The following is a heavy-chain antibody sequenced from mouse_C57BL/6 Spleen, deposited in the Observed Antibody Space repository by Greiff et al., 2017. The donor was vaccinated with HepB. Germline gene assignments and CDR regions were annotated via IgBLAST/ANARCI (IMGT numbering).Heavy chain of an antibody. CDR1: GFTFSDYG. D-gene: IGHD2-4*01. V-gene: IGHV5-17*01. J-gene: IGHJ1*03. Sequence: EVKLVESGGGLVKPGGSLKLSCAASGFTFSDYGMHWVRQAPEKGLEWVAYISSGSSTIYYADTVKGRFTISRDNAKNTLFLQMTSLRSEDTAMYYCARGGLRRETGFDVWGTGTTVTVSS. CDR3: ARGGLRRETGFDV. CDR2: ISSGSSTI.